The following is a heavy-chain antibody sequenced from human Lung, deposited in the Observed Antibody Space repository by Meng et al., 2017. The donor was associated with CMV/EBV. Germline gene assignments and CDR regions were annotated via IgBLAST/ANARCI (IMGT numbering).Heavy chain of an antibody. J-gene: IGHJ4*02. CDR1: GITLSTYS. CDR2: ISRSGSHE. Sequence: GEXXTISCAASGITLSTYSMSWVRQAPGKGLEWVSSISRSGSHEYYADSVKGRFAISRDNAKNSLYLQMNSLRVEDTAVYYCARVRQGVADHYFDYWAQGTXVTVSS. CDR3: ARVRQGVADHYFDY. V-gene: IGHV3-21*01. D-gene: IGHD2-21*01.